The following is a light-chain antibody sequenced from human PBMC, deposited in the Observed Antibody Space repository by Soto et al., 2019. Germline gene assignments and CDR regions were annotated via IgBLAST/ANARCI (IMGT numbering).Light chain of an antibody. Sequence: DIQMTQSPYSVSASVGDRVTISCRASHDVRSWFAWYQQKPGKAPNLLIYGASTLQSGVPSRFSGSGSGTYFTLTISSLQPEDFATYYCQQANGDPCTFGHGTKLDIK. CDR3: QQANGDPCT. V-gene: IGKV1-12*02. CDR2: GAS. CDR1: HDVRSW. J-gene: IGKJ1*01.